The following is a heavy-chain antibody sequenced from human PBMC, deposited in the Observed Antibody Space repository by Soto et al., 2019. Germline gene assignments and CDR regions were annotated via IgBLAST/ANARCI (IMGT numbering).Heavy chain of an antibody. J-gene: IGHJ4*02. Sequence: ASVKVSCKASGYTFTSYGISWVRQAPGQGLEWMGWISAYNGNTNYAQKLQGRVTITRDTSASTAYMELSSLRSEDTAVYYCARGHVLRFLEWLFQYYFDYWGQGTLVTVSS. CDR1: GYTFTSYG. CDR2: ISAYNGNT. D-gene: IGHD3-3*01. CDR3: ARGHVLRFLEWLFQYYFDY. V-gene: IGHV1-18*01.